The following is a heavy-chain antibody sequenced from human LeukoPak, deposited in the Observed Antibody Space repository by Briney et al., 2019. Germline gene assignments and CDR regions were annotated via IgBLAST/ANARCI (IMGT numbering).Heavy chain of an antibody. J-gene: IGHJ3*02. D-gene: IGHD4/OR15-4a*01. CDR1: GYTFTNYA. CDR2: ISAYSGKT. Sequence: ASVKVSCKASGYTFTNYAISWVRQAPGQGLEGMGWISAYSGKTNNAQSPQDRVTMTTDTSTGTAYMDLSSLTSDDTAVYFCARHPMVTRHNDVAFDIWGQGTMVIVSS. V-gene: IGHV1-18*01. CDR3: ARHPMVTRHNDVAFDI.